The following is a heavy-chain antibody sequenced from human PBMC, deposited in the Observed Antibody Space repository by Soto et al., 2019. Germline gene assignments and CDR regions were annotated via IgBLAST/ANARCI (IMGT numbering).Heavy chain of an antibody. CDR1: GGIGSNYA. D-gene: IGHD5-18*01. J-gene: IGHJ5*02. Sequence: QEHLVQSGAEVKKPGSSVKVSCRASGGIGSNYAISWVRQAPGQGLEWMGAIVPKFGTSNYAQTFKGRVTISVDKSTNSVYMELSSLTSQYTAIYYCAREMASGYSRTWFDPWGQGTLVTVSS. V-gene: IGHV1-69*06. CDR2: IVPKFGTS. CDR3: AREMASGYSRTWFDP.